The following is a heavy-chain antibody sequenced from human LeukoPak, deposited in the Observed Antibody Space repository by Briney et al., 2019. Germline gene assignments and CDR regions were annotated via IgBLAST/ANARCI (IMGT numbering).Heavy chain of an antibody. D-gene: IGHD6-13*01. J-gene: IGHJ4*02. Sequence: GGSLRLSCAASGFTFSSYSMNWVRQAPGKGLEWGSSISSSSSYIYYADSVKGRFTISRDNAKNSLYLQMNSLRAEDTAVYYCARALSSRYEPSHINDYWGQGTLVTVSS. CDR1: GFTFSSYS. V-gene: IGHV3-21*01. CDR2: ISSSSSYI. CDR3: ARALSSRYEPSHINDY.